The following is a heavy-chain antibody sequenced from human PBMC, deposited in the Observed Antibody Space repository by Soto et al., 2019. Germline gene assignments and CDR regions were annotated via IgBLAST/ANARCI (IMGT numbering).Heavy chain of an antibody. Sequence: GGSLRLSCAAAGFTFSSYAMSRVRQAPGKGLEWVSAISGSGGSTYYADSVKGRFTISRDNSKNTLYLQMNSLRAEDTAVYYCEKMNIVVVPAAPDYWRQGTLVTVSS. CDR3: EKMNIVVVPAAPDY. CDR1: GFTFSSYA. V-gene: IGHV3-23*01. D-gene: IGHD2-2*01. CDR2: ISGSGGST. J-gene: IGHJ4*02.